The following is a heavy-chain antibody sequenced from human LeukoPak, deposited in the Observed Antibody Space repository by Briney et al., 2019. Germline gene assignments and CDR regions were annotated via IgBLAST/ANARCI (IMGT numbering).Heavy chain of an antibody. J-gene: IGHJ6*02. Sequence: PGGSLRLSCAASGFTFSSYAMSWVRQAPGKGLEWVSAISGSGGSTYYADSVKGRFTISRDNSKNTLYLQMNSLRAEDTAVYYCARQYCSGGSCYLPDYYYYGMDVWGQGTTVTVS. D-gene: IGHD2-15*01. CDR3: ARQYCSGGSCYLPDYYYYGMDV. CDR2: ISGSGGST. V-gene: IGHV3-23*01. CDR1: GFTFSSYA.